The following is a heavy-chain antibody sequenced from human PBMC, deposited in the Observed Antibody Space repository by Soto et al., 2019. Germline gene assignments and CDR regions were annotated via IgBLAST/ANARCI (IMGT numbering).Heavy chain of an antibody. CDR2: ISGSGGST. Sequence: GGSLRLSCAASGFTFMSYAMSWVRQAPGKGLEWVSAISGSGGSTYYADSVQGRLTISRDNSKNTLYLQMNSLRAEDTAVSYCAKDRATMIVVVPYGMDVWGQGTTVTVSS. V-gene: IGHV3-23*01. J-gene: IGHJ6*02. CDR3: AKDRATMIVVVPYGMDV. D-gene: IGHD3-22*01. CDR1: GFTFMSYA.